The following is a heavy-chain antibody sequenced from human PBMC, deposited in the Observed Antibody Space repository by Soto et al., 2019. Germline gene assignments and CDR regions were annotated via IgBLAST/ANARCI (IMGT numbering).Heavy chain of an antibody. CDR1: GYSFTTYF. V-gene: IGHV1-3*04. Sequence: ASVKVSCKTSGYSFTTYFMHWVRQAPGQRLEWTGWINTGSGDTKYSQQFQGRVTIARDTSASTTYMELSSLRSEDTAVYYCARPYSNSWSTYFDYWGQGTLVTVSS. CDR2: INTGSGDT. D-gene: IGHD6-13*01. J-gene: IGHJ4*02. CDR3: ARPYSNSWSTYFDY.